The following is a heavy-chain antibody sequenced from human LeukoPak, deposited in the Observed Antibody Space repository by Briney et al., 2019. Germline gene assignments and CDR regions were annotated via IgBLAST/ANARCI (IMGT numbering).Heavy chain of an antibody. CDR3: ARSSRGHFHYYYYGMDV. Sequence: SVKVSCMASGGTFSSYAISWVRQAPGQGLEWMGGIIPIFGTANYAQKFQGRVTITADESTSTAYMELSSLRSEDTAVYYCARSSRGHFHYYYYGMDVWGQGTTVTVSS. J-gene: IGHJ6*02. CDR2: IIPIFGTA. CDR1: GGTFSSYA. V-gene: IGHV1-69*13. D-gene: IGHD6-25*01.